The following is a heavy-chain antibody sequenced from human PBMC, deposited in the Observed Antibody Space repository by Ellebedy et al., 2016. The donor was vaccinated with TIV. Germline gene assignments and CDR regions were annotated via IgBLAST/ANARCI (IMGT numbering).Heavy chain of an antibody. D-gene: IGHD3-22*01. J-gene: IGHJ4*02. CDR3: AKGRGGGSDTSAPRYYFDY. Sequence: GESLKISCAASGFTFSSYAMSWVRPAPGKGLEWVSTISHTGSRTYYADSVEGRFTISRDNSKKPLYLQMNSLRAEDTAVYYCAKGRGGGSDTSAPRYYFDYWGLGTLVTVSS. V-gene: IGHV3-23*01. CDR2: ISHTGSRT. CDR1: GFTFSSYA.